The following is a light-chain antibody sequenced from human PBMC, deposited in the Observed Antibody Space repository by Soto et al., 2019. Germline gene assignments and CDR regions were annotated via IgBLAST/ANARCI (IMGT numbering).Light chain of an antibody. J-gene: IGKJ1*01. V-gene: IGKV3-15*01. Sequence: EIVMTQSPATLSVSPGERATLSCRASQSVSSNLGWYQQKPGQAPRLLIYGADTRATGIPARFSGSGSGTEFPLTISSLQSEDFAVYYCHQYNNWPRTFGQGTKVEIK. CDR1: QSVSSN. CDR3: HQYNNWPRT. CDR2: GAD.